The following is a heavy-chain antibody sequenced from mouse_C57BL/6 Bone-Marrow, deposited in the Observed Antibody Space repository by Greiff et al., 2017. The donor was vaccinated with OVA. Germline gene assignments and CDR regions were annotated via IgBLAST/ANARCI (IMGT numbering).Heavy chain of an antibody. D-gene: IGHD1-1*01. CDR1: GFNITDDY. Sequence: VQLQQSGAELVRPGASVKLSCTASGFNITDDYMHWVKQRPEQGLEWIGWIDPENGGTEYDSKFQGKATITADTSSNTAYLQLSSLTSEDTAVYYCTTRGFLTAVVAPGWGQGTTLTVSS. J-gene: IGHJ2*01. CDR2: IDPENGGT. CDR3: TTRGFLTAVVAPG. V-gene: IGHV14-4*01.